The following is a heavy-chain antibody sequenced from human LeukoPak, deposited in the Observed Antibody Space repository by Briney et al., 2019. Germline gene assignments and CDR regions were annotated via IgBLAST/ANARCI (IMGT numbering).Heavy chain of an antibody. D-gene: IGHD6-13*01. Sequence: GGSLRLSCAASGFNFSNYGLNWVRQAPGKGLEWVANIRQDGDTKYYVDSVKGRFTISRDNAMNSLYLQMNSLRAEDTAIYYCARSLPYGTTWYGRSDFWGQGTLVTVSS. CDR2: IRQDGDTK. V-gene: IGHV3-7*03. CDR3: ARSLPYGTTWYGRSDF. CDR1: GFNFSNYG. J-gene: IGHJ4*02.